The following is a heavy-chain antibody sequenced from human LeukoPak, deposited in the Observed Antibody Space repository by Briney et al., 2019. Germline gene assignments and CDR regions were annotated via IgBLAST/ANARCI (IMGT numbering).Heavy chain of an antibody. CDR2: IKYDGSDK. CDR1: GFTFSNYW. Sequence: GGSLRLSCAASGFTFSNYWMTWVRQAPGKGLEWVASIKYDGSDKNYVDSVKGRFTISRDNAYNSLDLQMNSLRAEDTAVYYCARDVPYGATTLDYWGQGTLVTDSS. D-gene: IGHD4/OR15-4a*01. CDR3: ARDVPYGATTLDY. J-gene: IGHJ4*02. V-gene: IGHV3-7*01.